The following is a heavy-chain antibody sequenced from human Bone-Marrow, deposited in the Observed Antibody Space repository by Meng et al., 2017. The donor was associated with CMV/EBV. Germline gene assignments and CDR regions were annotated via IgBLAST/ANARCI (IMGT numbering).Heavy chain of an antibody. Sequence: SLKISCAASGFTFDDYAMHWVRQAPGKGLEWVSGISWNSGSIGYADSVKGRFTISRDNSKNTLYLQMNSLRAEDTAVYYCARDALEASNAFDIWGQGTMVTVSS. CDR2: ISWNSGSI. V-gene: IGHV3-9*01. CDR3: ARDALEASNAFDI. J-gene: IGHJ3*02. CDR1: GFTFDDYA.